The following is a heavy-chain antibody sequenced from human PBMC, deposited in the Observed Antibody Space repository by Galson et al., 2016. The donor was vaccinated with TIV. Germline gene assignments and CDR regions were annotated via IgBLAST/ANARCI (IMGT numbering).Heavy chain of an antibody. CDR1: GGTFSSNI. J-gene: IGHJ4*02. CDR3: ATFAACGGDCYYFDY. Sequence: SVKVSCKGSGGTFSSNIINWIRQAPGQGLEWMGGIIPHVGIANYAQRLKGRVTITADKSTNTAYMELSSLRSEDTAMYYCATFAACGGDCYYFDYWGQGTLVTVSS. D-gene: IGHD2-21*02. CDR2: IIPHVGIA. V-gene: IGHV1-69*10.